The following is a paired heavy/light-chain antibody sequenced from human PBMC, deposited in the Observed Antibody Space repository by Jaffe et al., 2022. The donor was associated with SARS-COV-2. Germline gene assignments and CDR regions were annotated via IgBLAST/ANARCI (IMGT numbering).Light chain of an antibody. CDR2: AAS. J-gene: IGKJ1*01. CDR1: QGISNY. V-gene: IGKV1-27*01. Sequence: DIQMTQSPSSLSASVGDRVTITCRASQGISNYLAWYQQKPGKVPKLLIYAASTLQSGVPSRFSGSGSGTDFTLTISSLRPEDVATYYCQKYNSAPTFGQGTKVEIK. CDR3: QKYNSAPT.
Heavy chain of an antibody. V-gene: IGHV3-74*01. J-gene: IGHJ1*01. CDR1: GFTFSTYW. D-gene: IGHD6-19*01. CDR2: ISSDGSST. CDR3: ARGVTVAGTTPLEH. Sequence: EVQLVESGGGLVQPGGSLRLSCAASGFTFSTYWIHWVRQAPGKGLVWVSRISSDGSSTSYADSVKGRFTISRDNARNTLYLQMNSLRAEDTAVYYCARGVTVAGTTPLEHWGQGTLVTVSS.